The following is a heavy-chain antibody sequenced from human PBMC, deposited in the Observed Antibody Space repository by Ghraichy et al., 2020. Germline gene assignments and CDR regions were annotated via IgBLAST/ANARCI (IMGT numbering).Heavy chain of an antibody. Sequence: GGSLRLSCAASGFTFSDHYMDWVRQAPGKGLEWVGRTRNKANSYTTEYAASVKGRFTISRDDSKNSLYLQMNSLKTEDTAVYYCARGPRARNTVTTPWYFDLWGRGTLVTVSS. CDR2: TRNKANSYTT. CDR3: ARGPRARNTVTTPWYFDL. V-gene: IGHV3-72*01. CDR1: GFTFSDHY. D-gene: IGHD4-17*01. J-gene: IGHJ2*01.